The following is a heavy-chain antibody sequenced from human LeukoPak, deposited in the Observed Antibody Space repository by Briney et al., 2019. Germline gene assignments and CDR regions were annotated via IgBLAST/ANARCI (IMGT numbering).Heavy chain of an antibody. D-gene: IGHD2-15*01. Sequence: GGSLRLSCAASGFTLSGYAMSWVRQAPGKGLEWVSAISDTGNTYHADSVKGRFTISRDSSKDTLFLQMNRLRPEDAAVYYCAKAPVTTCRGAFCYPFDYWGLGTLVTVSS. CDR3: AKAPVTTCRGAFCYPFDY. CDR1: GFTLSGYA. CDR2: ISDTGNT. V-gene: IGHV3-23*01. J-gene: IGHJ4*02.